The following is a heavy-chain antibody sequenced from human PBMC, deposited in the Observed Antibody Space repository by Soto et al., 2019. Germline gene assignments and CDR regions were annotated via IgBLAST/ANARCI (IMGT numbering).Heavy chain of an antibody. J-gene: IGHJ6*02. CDR3: ARDAFEIYYKFGLDV. D-gene: IGHD3-10*01. CDR1: GFSFSYYE. V-gene: IGHV3-48*03. Sequence: HPGGSLRLSCAASGFSFSYYEMNWVRQTPGKGLEWLSYISSSGGTIKYADSVEGRFTISRDNAKNSLYLQMHSLRADDTAVYYCARDAFEIYYKFGLDVWGQGTPVTVSS. CDR2: ISSSGGTI.